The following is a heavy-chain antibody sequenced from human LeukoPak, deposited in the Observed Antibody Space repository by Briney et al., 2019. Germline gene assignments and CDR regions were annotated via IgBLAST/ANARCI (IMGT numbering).Heavy chain of an antibody. V-gene: IGHV3-48*01. CDR2: ISSSSSTI. J-gene: IGHJ4*02. D-gene: IGHD6-13*01. Sequence: PGGSLRLSCAASGFTFSSYSMNWVRQAPGKGLEWVSYISSSSSTIYYADSVKGRFTISRDNAENSLYLQMNSLRAEDTAVYYCARERGSSWGYFDYWGQGTLVTVSS. CDR1: GFTFSSYS. CDR3: ARERGSSWGYFDY.